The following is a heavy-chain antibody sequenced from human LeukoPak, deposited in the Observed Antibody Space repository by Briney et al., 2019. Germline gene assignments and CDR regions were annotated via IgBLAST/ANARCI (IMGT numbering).Heavy chain of an antibody. CDR2: IYHSGST. J-gene: IGHJ4*02. CDR3: ARVRTYSYGSMFDY. V-gene: IGHV4-4*02. Sequence: SETLSLTCAVSGGSISSSNWWSWVRQPPGKGLEWIGEIYHSGSTNYNPSLKSRVTISVDKSKNQFSLKLSSVTAADTAVYYCARVRTYSYGSMFDYWGQGTLVTVSS. CDR1: GGSISSSNW. D-gene: IGHD5-18*01.